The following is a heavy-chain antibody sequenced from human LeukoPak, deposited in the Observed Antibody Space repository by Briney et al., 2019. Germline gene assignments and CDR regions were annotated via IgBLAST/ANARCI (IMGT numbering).Heavy chain of an antibody. D-gene: IGHD3-22*01. Sequence: SETLSLTCAVSGDSISSGGYSWSWIRQPPRKGLEWIGYIYHSGSTYYNPSLKSRVTISVDRSKNQFSLKLSSVAAADTAVYYCARHAGDWGLLLQFDYWGQGTLVTVSS. CDR1: GDSISSGGYS. V-gene: IGHV4-30-2*01. CDR3: ARHAGDWGLLLQFDY. CDR2: IYHSGST. J-gene: IGHJ4*02.